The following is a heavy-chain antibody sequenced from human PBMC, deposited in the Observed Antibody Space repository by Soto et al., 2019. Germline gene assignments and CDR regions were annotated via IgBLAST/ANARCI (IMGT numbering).Heavy chain of an antibody. CDR1: GGSISSGGYY. D-gene: IGHD2-2*01. Sequence: QVQLQESGPGLVKPSQTLSLTCTVSGGSISSGGYYWSWIRQHPGKGLEWIGYISYSGSTYYNPSLKRRVTISVDTSKNQFSLKLSSVTAADTAVYYCATDYCSSTSCYDADYYYGMDVWGQGTTVTVSS. J-gene: IGHJ6*02. CDR2: ISYSGST. CDR3: ATDYCSSTSCYDADYYYGMDV. V-gene: IGHV4-31*03.